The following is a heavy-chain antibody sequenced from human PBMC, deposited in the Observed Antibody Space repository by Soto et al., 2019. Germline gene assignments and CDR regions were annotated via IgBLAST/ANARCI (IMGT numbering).Heavy chain of an antibody. V-gene: IGHV3-23*01. CDR1: GFIFSDYA. D-gene: IGHD4-17*01. J-gene: IGHJ4*02. Sequence: EVHLLESGGGLVQPWGSLRLSCEGTGFIFSDYAMTWVRQAPGKGLEWVSLISDTGGSAYYTSSVNGRFTASRDNSKNKVYLQMNSLTVDDTAIYYCAKGHMTTVTTDFDYWGQGTLVTVSS. CDR2: ISDTGGSA. CDR3: AKGHMTTVTTDFDY.